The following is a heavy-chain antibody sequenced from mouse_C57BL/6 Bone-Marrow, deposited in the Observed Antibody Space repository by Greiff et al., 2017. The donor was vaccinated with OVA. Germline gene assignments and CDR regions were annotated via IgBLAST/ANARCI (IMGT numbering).Heavy chain of an antibody. CDR3: ARRDYYGSSHYFDY. CDR2: IYPGDGDT. J-gene: IGHJ2*01. CDR1: GYAFSSSW. D-gene: IGHD1-1*01. V-gene: IGHV1-82*01. Sequence: QVQLQQSGPELVKPGASVKISCKASGYAFSSSWMNWVKQRPGKGLEWIGRIYPGDGDTNYTGQFKGTATLTADKSSSTAYMQLSSLTSEDSAVYFCARRDYYGSSHYFDYWGQGTTLTVSS.